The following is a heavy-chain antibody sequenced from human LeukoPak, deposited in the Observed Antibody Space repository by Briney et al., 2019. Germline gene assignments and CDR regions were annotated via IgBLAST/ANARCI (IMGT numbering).Heavy chain of an antibody. D-gene: IGHD4-23*01. V-gene: IGHV3-23*01. CDR2: ISGSGGT. CDR1: GFTFNKYA. Sequence: GGSLRLSCAASGFTFNKYAMSWVRQAPGKGLECVSAISGSGGTYYADSVKGRFIISRDNSKNTLYLQMNSLRAEDTAIYYCAKHPSVGNFEYWGQGTLVTVSS. J-gene: IGHJ4*02. CDR3: AKHPSVGNFEY.